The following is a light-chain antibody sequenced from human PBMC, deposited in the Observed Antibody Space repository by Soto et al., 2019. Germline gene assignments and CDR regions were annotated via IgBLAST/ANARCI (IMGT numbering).Light chain of an antibody. V-gene: IGKV1-5*01. Sequence: DIQMTQSPSTLSASVGDRVTITCRASQSVSSWLAWYQQKPGKAPKFLIYDASSLESGVPSRFSGSGSGTEFTLTISSLQPDDFATYYCQQYNSYSRTFGQGTKVEIK. CDR2: DAS. CDR3: QQYNSYSRT. CDR1: QSVSSW. J-gene: IGKJ1*01.